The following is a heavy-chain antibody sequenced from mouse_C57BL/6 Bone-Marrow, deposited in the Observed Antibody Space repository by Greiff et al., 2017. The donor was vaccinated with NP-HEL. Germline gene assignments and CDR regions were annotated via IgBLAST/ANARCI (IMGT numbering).Heavy chain of an antibody. V-gene: IGHV1-69*01. D-gene: IGHD1-1*01. CDR2: IDPSDSYT. J-gene: IGHJ1*03. CDR3: ARWDYYGSSYGWYFDV. Sequence: VQLQQSGAELVMPGASVKLSCKASGYTFTSYWMHWVKQRPGQGLEWIGEIDPSDSYTNYNQKFKGKSTLTVDKSSSTAYMQLSSLTSADSAVYYCARWDYYGSSYGWYFDVWGTGTTVTVSS. CDR1: GYTFTSYW.